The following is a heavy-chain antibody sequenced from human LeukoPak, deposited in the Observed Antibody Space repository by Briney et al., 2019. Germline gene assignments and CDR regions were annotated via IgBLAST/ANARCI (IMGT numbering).Heavy chain of an antibody. Sequence: GTSVRLSCVVSGFTFSGYAMHWVRQAPGKGLEWVAVISHDGSNKYFADSVKGRFSISRDNSKNTVSLQMNTLTAEDTAVYYXARXPCSSTSXYDDFFDYWGQGTLVTVSS. D-gene: IGHD2-2*01. CDR3: ARXPCSSTSXYDDFFDY. CDR1: GFTFSGYA. J-gene: IGHJ4*02. CDR2: ISHDGSNK. V-gene: IGHV3-30*04.